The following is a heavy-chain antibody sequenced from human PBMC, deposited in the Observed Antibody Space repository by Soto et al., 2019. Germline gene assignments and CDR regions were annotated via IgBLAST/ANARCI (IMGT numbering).Heavy chain of an antibody. J-gene: IGHJ4*02. V-gene: IGHV4-31*03. CDR1: GGSISSGGYY. CDR2: IYYSGST. CDR3: ARNPYYASSGYDSS. D-gene: IGHD3-22*01. Sequence: QVQLQESGPGLVKPSQTLSLTCTVSGGSISSGGYYWSWIRQHPGKGLEWIGYIYYSGSTYYNPSLKSRVTISLDTSNNTFPLKPSSVTAADTAVYYGARNPYYASSGYDSSWGQGSLVTVSS.